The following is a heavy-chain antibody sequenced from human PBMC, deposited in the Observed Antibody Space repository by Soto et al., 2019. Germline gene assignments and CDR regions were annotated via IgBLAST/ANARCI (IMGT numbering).Heavy chain of an antibody. Sequence: GGSLRLSCAASGFTFSSYGMHWVRQAPGKGLEWVAVISYDGSNKYYADSVKGRFTISRDNSKNTLYLQMNSLRAEDTAVYYCAKDPGRESWEWLFDYWGQGTLVTVSS. CDR2: ISYDGSNK. CDR1: GFTFSSYG. J-gene: IGHJ4*02. CDR3: AKDPGRESWEWLFDY. D-gene: IGHD5-12*01. V-gene: IGHV3-30*18.